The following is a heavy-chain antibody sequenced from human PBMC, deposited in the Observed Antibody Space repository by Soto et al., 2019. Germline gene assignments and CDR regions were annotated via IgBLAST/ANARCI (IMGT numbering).Heavy chain of an antibody. Sequence: QVQLVQSGAEVKKPGASVKVSCKASGYTFTGYYMHWVRQAPGQGLEWMGWINSNSGGTNYAQKFQGWVTMTRDTSISTAYMELSRLRSDDTAVYYCARTRTYCSGGSCYSRYYYGMDVWGQGTTVTVSS. CDR1: GYTFTGYY. J-gene: IGHJ6*02. V-gene: IGHV1-2*04. CDR3: ARTRTYCSGGSCYSRYYYGMDV. D-gene: IGHD2-15*01. CDR2: INSNSGGT.